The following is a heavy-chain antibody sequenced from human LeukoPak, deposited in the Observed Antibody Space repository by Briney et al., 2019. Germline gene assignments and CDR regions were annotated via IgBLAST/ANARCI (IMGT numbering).Heavy chain of an antibody. CDR1: GFTFSDYY. CDR3: ARPTLTAYYTFDY. Sequence: GGSLRLSCAASGFTFSDYYMSWIRQAPGKGLEWVSYISSSSSYTNYADSVKGRFTISRDNAKNSLYLQMNSLRAEDTAVYYCARPTLTAYYTFDYWGQGTLVTVSS. CDR2: ISSSSSYT. D-gene: IGHD3-9*01. J-gene: IGHJ4*02. V-gene: IGHV3-11*06.